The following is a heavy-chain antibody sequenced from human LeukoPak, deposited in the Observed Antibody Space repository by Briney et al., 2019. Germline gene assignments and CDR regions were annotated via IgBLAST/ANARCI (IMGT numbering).Heavy chain of an antibody. CDR3: ARPLSGTTDFDY. J-gene: IGHJ4*02. D-gene: IGHD1-20*01. Sequence: GGSLRLSCAASGFTFSSYTMNWVRQAPGKGLEWVSLISSSSSYIFYADSVKGRFTISRDNAKKSLYLQMNSLRAEDTAVYYCARPLSGTTDFDYWGQGTLATVSS. CDR1: GFTFSSYT. CDR2: ISSSSSYI. V-gene: IGHV3-21*01.